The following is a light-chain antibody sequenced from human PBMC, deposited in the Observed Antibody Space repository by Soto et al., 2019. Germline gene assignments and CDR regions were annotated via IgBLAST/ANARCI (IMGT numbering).Light chain of an antibody. V-gene: IGLV2-11*01. CDR1: SSDVGAWNY. Sequence: SALTQPRSVSGSPGQSVTISCTGTSSDVGAWNYVSWYQQYPGQAPKLIIYDVNERPSGVPDRFSGSKSGNTASLTVSGLQVADDADYYCCSYAGRYSWVFGGGTKVTVL. CDR3: CSYAGRYSWV. J-gene: IGLJ3*02. CDR2: DVN.